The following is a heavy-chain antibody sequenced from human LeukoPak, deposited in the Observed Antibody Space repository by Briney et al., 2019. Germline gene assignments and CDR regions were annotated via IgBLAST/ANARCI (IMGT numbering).Heavy chain of an antibody. CDR1: GGTFSSYA. CDR3: AKGSGYEAQYYYYYMDV. CDR2: INPNSGGT. V-gene: IGHV1-2*02. D-gene: IGHD5-12*01. Sequence: ASVKVSCKASGGTFSSYAISWVRQAPGQGLEWMGWINPNSGGTNYAQKFQGRVTMTRDTSISTAYMELSRLRSDDTAVYYCAKGSGYEAQYYYYYMDVWGKGTTVTISS. J-gene: IGHJ6*03.